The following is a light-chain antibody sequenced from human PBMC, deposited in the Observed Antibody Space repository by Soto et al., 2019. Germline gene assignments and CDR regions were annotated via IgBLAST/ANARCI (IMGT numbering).Light chain of an antibody. J-gene: IGLJ1*01. CDR1: SSDVGSYNL. CDR3: CSFAGSNTFV. Sequence: QSVLTQPASVSGSPGQSITLSCTGTSSDVGSYNLVSWYQQLPGKAPKLMIYEGSKRPSGVSNRFSGSKSGNTASLTISGLQAEDEADYYCCSFAGSNTFVFGTGTKVTVL. CDR2: EGS. V-gene: IGLV2-23*03.